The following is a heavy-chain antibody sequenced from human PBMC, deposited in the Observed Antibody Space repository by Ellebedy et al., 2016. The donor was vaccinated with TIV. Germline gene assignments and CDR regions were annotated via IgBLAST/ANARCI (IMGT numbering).Heavy chain of an antibody. CDR1: GYSVSSSNW. V-gene: IGHV4-28*03. CDR3: ARGRYWYDISGYTPGYFDY. J-gene: IGHJ4*02. CDR2: IYYTGGT. Sequence: SETLSLXXAVSGYSVSSSNWWAWIRQSPGKGLEWIGYIYYTGGTYYNPSLKSRVAMSVDTSNHQFSLRLNSVTAVDSAVYYCARGRYWYDISGYTPGYFDYWGQGTLVTVSS. D-gene: IGHD3-22*01.